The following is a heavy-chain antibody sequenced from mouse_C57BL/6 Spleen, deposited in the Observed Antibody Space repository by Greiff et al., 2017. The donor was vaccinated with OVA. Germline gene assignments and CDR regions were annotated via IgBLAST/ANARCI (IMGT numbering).Heavy chain of an antibody. J-gene: IGHJ4*01. CDR3: ARSVGSSYALAMDY. D-gene: IGHD1-1*01. CDR1: GYAFSSYW. CDR2: IYPGDGDT. Sequence: QVQLKQSGAELVKPGASVKISCKASGYAFSSYWMNWVKQRPGKGLEWIGQIYPGDGDTNYNGKFKGKATLTADKSSSTAYMQLSSRTSEDSAVDFCARSVGSSYALAMDYWGQGTSVTVSS. V-gene: IGHV1-80*01.